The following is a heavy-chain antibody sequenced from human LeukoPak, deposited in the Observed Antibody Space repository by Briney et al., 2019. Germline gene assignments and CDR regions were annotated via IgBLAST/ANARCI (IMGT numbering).Heavy chain of an antibody. Sequence: GASVKVSCKASGGTFSSYAISWVRQAPGQGLEWMGRIIPILGIANYAQKFQGRVTITADKSTSTAYMELSSLRSEDTAVYYCARAYGYYDSSGSYSFDYWGQGTLVTVSS. CDR2: IIPILGIA. CDR1: GGTFSSYA. CDR3: ARAYGYYDSSGSYSFDY. J-gene: IGHJ4*02. D-gene: IGHD3-22*01. V-gene: IGHV1-69*04.